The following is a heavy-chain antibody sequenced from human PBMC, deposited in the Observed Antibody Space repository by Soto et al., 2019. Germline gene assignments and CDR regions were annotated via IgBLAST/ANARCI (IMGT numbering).Heavy chain of an antibody. Sequence: GGSLSLSCAAAGCAFSSYAMILVSPAPGKGLEWVSAISGSGGSTYYADSVKGRLTISRDNSKNTLYLQMNSLRAEDTAVYYCATEMIVAVINGEGDAFDIWGKGTRVT. CDR2: ISGSGGST. J-gene: IGHJ3*02. D-gene: IGHD3-22*01. V-gene: IGHV3-23*01. CDR1: GCAFSSYA. CDR3: ATEMIVAVINGEGDAFDI.